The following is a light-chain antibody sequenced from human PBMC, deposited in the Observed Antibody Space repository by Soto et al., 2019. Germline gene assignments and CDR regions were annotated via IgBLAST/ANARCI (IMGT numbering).Light chain of an antibody. CDR3: CSDAGSYYHVV. CDR2: DVS. J-gene: IGLJ2*01. CDR1: SSDVGGYNF. Sequence: QSALTQPRSVSGSPGQSVTISCTGNSSDVGGYNFVSWYQQHPCKAPKLMIYDVSKRPSGVPDRFSGSKSGNTASLTSSGLQAEDEDDYYCCSDAGSYYHVVFGGGTKLTVL. V-gene: IGLV2-11*01.